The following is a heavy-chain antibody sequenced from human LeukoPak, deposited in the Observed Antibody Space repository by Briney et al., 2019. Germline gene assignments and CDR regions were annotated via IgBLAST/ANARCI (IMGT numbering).Heavy chain of an antibody. CDR2: ISSSGSTM. Sequence: GGSLRLSCAASGFTFSSYEMNWVRQAPGKGLEWVSYISSSGSTMYYADSVKGRFIISRDNSKNTLYLQMNSLRAEDTAVYYCAKDWYSFTVVTPFSHWGQGTLVTVSS. J-gene: IGHJ4*02. V-gene: IGHV3-48*03. CDR1: GFTFSSYE. CDR3: AKDWYSFTVVTPFSH. D-gene: IGHD4-23*01.